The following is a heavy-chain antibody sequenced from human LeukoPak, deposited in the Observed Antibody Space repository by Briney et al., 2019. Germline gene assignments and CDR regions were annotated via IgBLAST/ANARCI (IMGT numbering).Heavy chain of an antibody. CDR1: GDSINSGGYY. D-gene: IGHD2-15*01. CDR3: ARDRGGGFDY. Sequence: SETLSLTCTVSGDSINSGGYYWSWIRQPPGKGLEWIGYIYHSGSTYYNPSLKSRVTISVDRSKNQFSLKLSSVTAADTAVYYCARDRGGGFDYWGQGTLVTVSS. V-gene: IGHV4-30-2*01. J-gene: IGHJ4*02. CDR2: IYHSGST.